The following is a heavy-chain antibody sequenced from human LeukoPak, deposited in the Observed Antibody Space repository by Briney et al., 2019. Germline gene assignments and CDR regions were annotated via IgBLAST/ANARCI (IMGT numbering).Heavy chain of an antibody. D-gene: IGHD3-3*02. J-gene: IGHJ6*03. V-gene: IGHV3-30*04. CDR3: AKERLLGYFYMDV. CDR2: ISYDGSNK. CDR1: GFTFSTYT. Sequence: GGSLRLSCAASGFTFSTYTMHWVRQAPGKGLEWVAVISYDGSNKYYADSVKGRFTISRDNSKNMLYLEMNSLRTDDTALYYCAKERLLGYFYMDVWGKGTTVTVSS.